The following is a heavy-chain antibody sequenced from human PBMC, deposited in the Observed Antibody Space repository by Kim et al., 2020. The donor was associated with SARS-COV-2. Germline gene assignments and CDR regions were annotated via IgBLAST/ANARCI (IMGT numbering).Heavy chain of an antibody. Sequence: GGSLRLSCAASGFTVSSYYMSWVRQAPGKGLEWVSVIYSGGSTYYADSVKGRFTISRDNSKNTLYLQMNSLRAEDTAVYYCARTTAYCGGDCPLGDAFDIWGQGTMVTVSS. CDR1: GFTVSSYY. CDR3: ARTTAYCGGDCPLGDAFDI. V-gene: IGHV3-66*01. J-gene: IGHJ3*02. CDR2: IYSGGST. D-gene: IGHD2-21*02.